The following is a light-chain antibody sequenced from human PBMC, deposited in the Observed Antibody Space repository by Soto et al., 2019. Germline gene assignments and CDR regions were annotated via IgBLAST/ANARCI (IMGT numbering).Light chain of an antibody. CDR1: QGIRND. V-gene: IGKV1-6*01. CDR2: AAS. CDR3: LQDYIYPFT. Sequence: AIPMTQSPSSLSASVGDRVTISCRASQGIRNDLGWYQHKPGKAPKLLIYAASSLQSGVPSRFNGSGSGTDFTLTISSLQPEDFATYYCLQDYIYPFTFGPGTKVEIK. J-gene: IGKJ3*01.